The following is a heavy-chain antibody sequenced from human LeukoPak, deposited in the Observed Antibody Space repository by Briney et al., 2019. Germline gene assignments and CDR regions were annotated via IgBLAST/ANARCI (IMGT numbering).Heavy chain of an antibody. V-gene: IGHV3-23*01. J-gene: IGHJ4*02. Sequence: GGSLRLSCAASGFTFSSYAMSWVRQAPGKGLEWVSAISGSGGSTYYAGSVKGRFTISRDNSKNTLYLQMNSLRAEDTAVYYCAKSANRLGIAAAGTYYFDYWGQGTLVTVSS. D-gene: IGHD6-13*01. CDR3: AKSANRLGIAAAGTYYFDY. CDR2: ISGSGGST. CDR1: GFTFSSYA.